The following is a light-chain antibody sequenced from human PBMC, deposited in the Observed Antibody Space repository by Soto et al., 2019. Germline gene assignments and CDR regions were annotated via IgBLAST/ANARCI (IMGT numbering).Light chain of an antibody. CDR1: QSGLYSSKNKNY. Sequence: DIVMTQSPDSLAVSLGEMATINCKSSQSGLYSSKNKNYLAWYQQKPGQAPKLLIYWASTRESGVPDRFSGSGSGTDGTLTISSLQAEEAAVDYCQKYYRSSWTGGQGNKVDIK. J-gene: IGKJ1*01. CDR3: QKYYRSSWT. CDR2: WAS. V-gene: IGKV4-1*01.